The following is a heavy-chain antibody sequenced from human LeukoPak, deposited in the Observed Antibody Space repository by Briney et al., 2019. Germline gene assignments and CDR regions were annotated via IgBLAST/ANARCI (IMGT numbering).Heavy chain of an antibody. Sequence: GGSLRLSCAASDFTFSSYWMTWLRQAPGKGLEWVSAISGSGSSTYYADSVKGRFTISRDNSKNTVYLQMNSLRAEDTALYYCAKEVGYDSSGYDDFWGQGTLVTVSS. J-gene: IGHJ4*02. CDR1: DFTFSSYW. V-gene: IGHV3-23*01. D-gene: IGHD3-22*01. CDR2: ISGSGSST. CDR3: AKEVGYDSSGYDDF.